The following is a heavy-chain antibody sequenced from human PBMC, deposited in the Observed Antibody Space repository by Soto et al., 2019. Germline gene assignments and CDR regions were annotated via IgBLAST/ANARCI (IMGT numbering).Heavy chain of an antibody. J-gene: IGHJ5*02. V-gene: IGHV4-31*03. CDR3: ARSPDGYCSSTSCINWFDP. D-gene: IGHD2-2*03. CDR2: IYYSGST. Sequence: SETLSLTCTVSGGSISSGGYYWSWIRQHPGKGLEWIGYIYYSGSTYYNPSLKSRVTISVDTSKNQFSLKLSSVTAADTAVYYCARSPDGYCSSTSCINWFDPWGQGTLVTVSS. CDR1: GGSISSGGYY.